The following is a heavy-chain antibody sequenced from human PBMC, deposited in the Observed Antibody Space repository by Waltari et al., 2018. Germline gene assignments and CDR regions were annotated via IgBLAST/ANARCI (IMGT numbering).Heavy chain of an antibody. Sequence: QVQLVQSGAEVKKPGSSVKVSCWASGVSFPIYAFNWLRQAPGQGLEWVGWIRPSNGNTNYAQKFQGRVTMTTDTSTTTAYMELTSLGPDDTAVYFCARLPGYSSGWYDSWGQGTLVTVSS. CDR2: IRPSNGNT. CDR1: GVSFPIYA. V-gene: IGHV1-18*01. D-gene: IGHD6-19*01. CDR3: ARLPGYSSGWYDS. J-gene: IGHJ5*01.